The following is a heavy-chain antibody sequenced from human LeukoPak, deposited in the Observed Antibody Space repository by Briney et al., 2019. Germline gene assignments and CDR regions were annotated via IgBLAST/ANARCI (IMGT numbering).Heavy chain of an antibody. CDR3: ARGLWFGDNGDY. D-gene: IGHD3-10*01. J-gene: IGHJ4*02. CDR2: INPNSGDT. CDR1: GYAFTGYY. V-gene: IGHV1-2*02. Sequence: ASVKVSCKASGYAFTGYYMHWVRQAPGQGLEWMGWINPNSGDTNYAQKFQGRVTMTRDTSISTAYMELSRLRSDDTAVYYCARGLWFGDNGDYWGQGTLVTVSS.